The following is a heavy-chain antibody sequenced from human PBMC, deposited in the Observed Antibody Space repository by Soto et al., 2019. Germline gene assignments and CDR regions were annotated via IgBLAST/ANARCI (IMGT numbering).Heavy chain of an antibody. J-gene: IGHJ6*02. Sequence: ASVKVSCKPSGYSFTKYGLHWVRQAPGQRLEWMGWINPGNGDTKYSQKFQGRVTITRDTSATTAYMELSSLRSEDSAVFYCARTDCSSPSCYNYYYYGIDVWGQGTTVTVSS. D-gene: IGHD2-2*01. V-gene: IGHV1-3*01. CDR2: INPGNGDT. CDR3: ARTDCSSPSCYNYYYYGIDV. CDR1: GYSFTKYG.